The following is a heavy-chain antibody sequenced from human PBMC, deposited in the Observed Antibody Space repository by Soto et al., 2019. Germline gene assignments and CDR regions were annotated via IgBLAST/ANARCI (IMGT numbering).Heavy chain of an antibody. CDR1: GGSFSGYY. CDR2: INHSGST. CDR3: ARGGLRFLEWLTYYYYGMDV. D-gene: IGHD3-3*01. J-gene: IGHJ6*02. V-gene: IGHV4-34*01. Sequence: SETLSLTCAVYGGSFSGYYWSWIRQPPGKGLEWIGEINHSGSTNYNPSLKSRVTISVDTSKNQFSLKLSSVTAADTAVYYCARGGLRFLEWLTYYYYGMDVWGQGTTVTVSS.